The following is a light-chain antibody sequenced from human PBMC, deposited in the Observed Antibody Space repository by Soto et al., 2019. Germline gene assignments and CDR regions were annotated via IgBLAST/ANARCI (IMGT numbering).Light chain of an antibody. CDR2: GAS. V-gene: IGKV3-20*01. CDR3: QQYGSSRWT. J-gene: IGKJ1*01. Sequence: EIVLTQSPGTLSLSPGERATLSCRASPSVSSSYLAWYQQKPGQAPRLLIYGASSRATGIPDRFSGSGSGTDFTLTISRLEPEDFAVYYCQQYGSSRWTFGQGPKVEIQ. CDR1: PSVSSSY.